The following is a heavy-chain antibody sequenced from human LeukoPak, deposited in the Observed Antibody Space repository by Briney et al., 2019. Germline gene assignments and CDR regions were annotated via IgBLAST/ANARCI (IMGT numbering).Heavy chain of an antibody. J-gene: IGHJ1*01. Sequence: PSDTLSLTCTVSGGLLSRYYGIWMPQPTGRGLKWIRDIYYSGSTNHNPSLKSRVTISVDTSKNQYSLKLSSVTAADSAVDCCARDSSGYYGHFQHWGQGTLVTVSS. CDR2: IYYSGST. V-gene: IGHV4-59*01. CDR3: ARDSSGYYGHFQH. CDR1: GGLLSRYY. D-gene: IGHD3-22*01.